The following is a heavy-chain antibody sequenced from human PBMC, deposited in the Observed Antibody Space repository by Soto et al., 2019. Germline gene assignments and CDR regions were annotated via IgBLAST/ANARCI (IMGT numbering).Heavy chain of an antibody. CDR2: IKQDESEK. V-gene: IGHV3-7*01. D-gene: IGHD1-20*01. CDR1: GFTFGTFW. Sequence: PGGSLRLSCAASGFTFGTFWMTWVRQAPGKGLEWVANIKQDESEKNYVDSVKGRFTISRDNAKNSLYLQMNSLRADDTAVYYCARTFAITGFDCWGPGTLVTVSS. CDR3: ARTFAITGFDC. J-gene: IGHJ4*02.